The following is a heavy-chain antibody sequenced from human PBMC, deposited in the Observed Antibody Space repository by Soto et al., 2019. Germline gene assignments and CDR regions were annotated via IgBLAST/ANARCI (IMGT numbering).Heavy chain of an antibody. CDR2: ISYDGRNK. Sequence: QVQLVESGGGGVQPGRSLRLSCAASGFTFSSYGMHWVRQAPGKGLDWVAVISYDGRNKYYADSVKGRFTISRDNSQNTLYLQMSSLRAEDTAVYYCVKDGSSGWPYYYGLDVWGQGTTVTVSS. CDR1: GFTFSSYG. CDR3: VKDGSSGWPYYYGLDV. J-gene: IGHJ6*02. V-gene: IGHV3-30*18. D-gene: IGHD6-19*01.